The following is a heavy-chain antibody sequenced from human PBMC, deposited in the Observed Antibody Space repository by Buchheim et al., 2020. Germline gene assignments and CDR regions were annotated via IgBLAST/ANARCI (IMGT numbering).Heavy chain of an antibody. J-gene: IGHJ5*02. V-gene: IGHV1-2*04. CDR1: GYTFTGYY. CDR2: INPNSGGT. CDR3: AKSGYSYGYLWAFDP. D-gene: IGHD5-18*01. Sequence: QVQLVQSGAEVKKPGASVKVSCKASGYTFTGYYMHWVRQAPGQGLEWMGWINPNSGGTNYAQKLQGWVTMTRDTSISTAYMELSRLRSDDTAVYYCAKSGYSYGYLWAFDPWGQGTL.